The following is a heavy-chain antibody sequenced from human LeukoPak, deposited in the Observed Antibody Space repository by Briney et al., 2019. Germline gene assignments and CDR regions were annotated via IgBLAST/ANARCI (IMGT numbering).Heavy chain of an antibody. V-gene: IGHV4-34*01. CDR3: ARIAVAGIYYYYGMDV. CDR2: INHSGST. CDR1: GGSFSGYY. Sequence: SETLSLTCAVYGGSFSGYYWSWIRQPPGKGLEWIGEINHSGSTNYNPSLKSRVTISVDTSKNQFSLKLSSVTAADTAVYYCARIAVAGIYYYYGMDVWGQGTTVTVSS. J-gene: IGHJ6*02. D-gene: IGHD6-19*01.